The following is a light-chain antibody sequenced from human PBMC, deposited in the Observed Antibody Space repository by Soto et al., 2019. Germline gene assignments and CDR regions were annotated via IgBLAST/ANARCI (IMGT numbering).Light chain of an antibody. Sequence: AIQMTQSPSSLSASVGDRVTITCRASQGIRDDLGWYQQKPGKAPKLLIYAASSLQSGVPSRFGGSGSGTDFTLTISSLQPEDFATYYCLQDYNYPLTFGGGTKVEIK. V-gene: IGKV1-6*01. CDR1: QGIRDD. CDR2: AAS. J-gene: IGKJ4*01. CDR3: LQDYNYPLT.